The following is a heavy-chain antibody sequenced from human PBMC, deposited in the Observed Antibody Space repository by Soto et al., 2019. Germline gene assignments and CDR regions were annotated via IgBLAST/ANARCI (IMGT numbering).Heavy chain of an antibody. CDR3: ARDRSQSVSYSQVYGMDV. J-gene: IGHJ6*02. CDR1: GFTFSSYE. V-gene: IGHV3-48*03. D-gene: IGHD1-26*01. Sequence: TGGSLRLSCAASGFTFSSYEMNWVRQAPGKGLEWVSYISSSGSTIYYADSVKGRFTISRDNAKYSLFLQMNTLRAEDTAVYYCARDRSQSVSYSQVYGMDVWGQGTTVT. CDR2: ISSSGSTI.